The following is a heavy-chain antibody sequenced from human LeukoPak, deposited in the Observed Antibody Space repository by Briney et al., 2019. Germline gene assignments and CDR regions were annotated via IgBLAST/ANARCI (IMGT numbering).Heavy chain of an antibody. CDR3: ARADSSGWYFDY. CDR2: ISSSSSYI. V-gene: IGHV3-21*01. Sequence: GGSLRLSCAASGFTFSSYSMNWVRQAPGKGLDWVSSISSSSSYIYYADSVKGRFTISRDNAKNSLYLQMNSLRAEDTAVYYCARADSSGWYFDYWGQGTLVTVSS. J-gene: IGHJ4*02. CDR1: GFTFSSYS. D-gene: IGHD6-19*01.